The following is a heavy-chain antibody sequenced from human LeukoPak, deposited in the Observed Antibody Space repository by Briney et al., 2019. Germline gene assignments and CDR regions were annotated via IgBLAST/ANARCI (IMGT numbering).Heavy chain of an antibody. CDR3: VRGQLWSYYHDY. J-gene: IGHJ4*02. D-gene: IGHD5-18*01. CDR2: IKGDERST. Sequence: GGSLRLSCAASGFTFSSYWLHWVRQAPGKGLVWVSRIKGDERSTNYADSVKGRFTISSDNAKNTVYLEMNSLRAEDTAVYYCVRGQLWSYYHDYWGQGTLVTVSS. CDR1: GFTFSSYW. V-gene: IGHV3-74*01.